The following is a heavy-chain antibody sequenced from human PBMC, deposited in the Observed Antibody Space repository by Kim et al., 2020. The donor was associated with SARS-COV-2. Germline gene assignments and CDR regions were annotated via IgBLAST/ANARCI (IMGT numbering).Heavy chain of an antibody. CDR3: VKEDRIAAAGSFDC. V-gene: IGHV3-30*18. CDR2: VSHTGTTA. Sequence: GGSLRLSRVASGFIFSDYGMQWVRQAPGEGLEWVAVVSHTGTTAYYADSVKGRFTISRDNSKSTVFMQMNSLRAEDTAIYYCVKEDRIAAAGSFDCWGQG. CDR1: GFIFSDYG. D-gene: IGHD6-13*01. J-gene: IGHJ4*02.